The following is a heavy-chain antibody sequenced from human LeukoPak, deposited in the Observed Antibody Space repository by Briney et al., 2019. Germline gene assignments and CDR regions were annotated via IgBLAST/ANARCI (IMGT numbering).Heavy chain of an antibody. J-gene: IGHJ4*02. V-gene: IGHV3-20*04. CDR2: INWNGETI. Sequence: GGSLRLSCATSGFTFDDFGMAWVRQVPGKGPEWVSGINWNGETIAYRDSVKGRFTISRDSARRSVYLQMNSLRDEDTALNYCAKEKGANWDPFDYWGRGTLVIVSS. CDR1: GFTFDDFG. CDR3: AKEKGANWDPFDY. D-gene: IGHD7-27*01.